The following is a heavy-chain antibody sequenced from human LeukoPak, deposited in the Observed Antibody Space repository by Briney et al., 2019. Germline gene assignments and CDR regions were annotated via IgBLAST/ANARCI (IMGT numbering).Heavy chain of an antibody. J-gene: IGHJ6*03. CDR3: ATVVVKAYYYYYYMDV. CDR2: IYPGDSDT. Sequence: GESLKISCKGSGYSFTSYWIGWVRQMPGKGLEWMGIIYPGDSDTRYSASFQGQVTISADKSISTAYLQWSSLKASDTVMYYCATVVVKAYYYYYYMDVWGKGTTVTVSS. CDR1: GYSFTSYW. V-gene: IGHV5-51*01. D-gene: IGHD2-21*01.